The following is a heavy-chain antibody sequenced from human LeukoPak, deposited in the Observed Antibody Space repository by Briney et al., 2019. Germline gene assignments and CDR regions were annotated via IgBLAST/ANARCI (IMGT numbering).Heavy chain of an antibody. CDR1: GFTFSDYY. CDR2: ISSSGSTI. CDR3: ARDAPGGYSYGAPRLLFDY. D-gene: IGHD5-18*01. J-gene: IGHJ4*02. V-gene: IGHV3-11*01. Sequence: MTGGSLRLSCAASGFTFSDYYMSWIRQAPGKGLEWVSYISSSGSTIYYADSVKGRFTISRDNAKNSLYLQMNSLRAEDTAVYYCARDAPGGYSYGAPRLLFDYWGQGTLVTVSS.